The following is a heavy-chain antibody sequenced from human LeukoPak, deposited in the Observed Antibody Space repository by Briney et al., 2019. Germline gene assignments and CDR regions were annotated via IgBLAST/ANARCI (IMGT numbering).Heavy chain of an antibody. Sequence: ASVKVSCKASGYTFTSYGISWVRQAPRQGLEWMGWISAYNGNTNYAQKLQGRVTMTTDTSTSTAYMELRSLRSDDTAVYYCARGRRGYDSSGSTYYYYYGMDVWGQGTTVTVSS. J-gene: IGHJ6*02. CDR1: GYTFTSYG. D-gene: IGHD3-22*01. V-gene: IGHV1-18*01. CDR2: ISAYNGNT. CDR3: ARGRRGYDSSGSTYYYYYGMDV.